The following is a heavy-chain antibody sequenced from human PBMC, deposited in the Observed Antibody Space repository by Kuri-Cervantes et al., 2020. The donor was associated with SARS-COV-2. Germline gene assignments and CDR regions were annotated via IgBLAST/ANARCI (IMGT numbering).Heavy chain of an antibody. D-gene: IGHD1-26*01. CDR3: AKVFRPSDEGFDY. CDR2: ISYDGSNK. Sequence: GGSLRLSCAASGFTFSSYGMHWVRQAPGKGLEWVAVISYDGSNKYYAGSVKGRFTISRDNSKNTLYLQMNSLRAEDTAVYYCAKVFRPSDEGFDYWGQGPLVTVSS. V-gene: IGHV3-30*18. J-gene: IGHJ4*02. CDR1: GFTFSSYG.